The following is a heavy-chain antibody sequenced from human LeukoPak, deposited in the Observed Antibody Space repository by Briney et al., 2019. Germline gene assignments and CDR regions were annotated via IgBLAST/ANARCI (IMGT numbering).Heavy chain of an antibody. J-gene: IGHJ5*02. D-gene: IGHD3-22*01. V-gene: IGHV4-34*01. Sequence: SETLSLTCAVYGGSFSGYYWSWIRQPPGKGLEWIGEINHSGSTNYNPSLKSRVTISVDTSKNQFSLKLSSVTAADTAVYYCARDSETYYYDSSGYYNWFDPWGQGTLVTASS. CDR1: GGSFSGYY. CDR3: ARDSETYYYDSSGYYNWFDP. CDR2: INHSGST.